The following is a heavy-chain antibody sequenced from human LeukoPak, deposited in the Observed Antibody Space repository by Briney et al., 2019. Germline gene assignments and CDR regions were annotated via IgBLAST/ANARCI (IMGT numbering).Heavy chain of an antibody. CDR2: IIPIFGTA. CDR1: RGTFSSYA. CDR3: ARSGIAAAGTAVDY. V-gene: IGHV1-69*05. Sequence: APVKVSCNASRGTFSSYAISGVRQAPGQGLEGMGGIIPIFGTANYAQKFQGRVTITTDESTSTAYMELSSLRSEDTAVYYCARSGIAAAGTAVDYWGQGTLVTVSS. J-gene: IGHJ4*02. D-gene: IGHD6-13*01.